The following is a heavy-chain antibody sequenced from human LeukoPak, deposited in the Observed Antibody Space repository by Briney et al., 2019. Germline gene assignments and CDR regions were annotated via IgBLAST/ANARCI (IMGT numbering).Heavy chain of an antibody. CDR2: IRYDGSNK. CDR1: GFTFSSYG. Sequence: GGSLRLSCAASGFTFSSYGMHWVRQAPGKGLEWVAFIRYDGSNKYYADSVKGRFTISRDNSKNTLYLQMNSLRAEDTAVYYCAKDKKFPFLERGWGQGTLVTVSS. CDR3: AKDKKFPFLERG. V-gene: IGHV3-30*02. J-gene: IGHJ4*02. D-gene: IGHD3-3*01.